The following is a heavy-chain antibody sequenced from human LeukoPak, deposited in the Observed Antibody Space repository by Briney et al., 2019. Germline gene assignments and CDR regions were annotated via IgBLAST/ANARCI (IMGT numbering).Heavy chain of an antibody. CDR2: IYYSGST. Sequence: TSETLSLTCTVSGGSISSSSYYWGWIRQPPGKGLEWIGSIYYSGSTYYNPSLKSRVTISVDTSKNQLSLKVSSVTAADTAVYYCARLSWFGELLSTYFDYWGQGTLVTVSS. CDR3: ARLSWFGELLSTYFDY. D-gene: IGHD3-10*01. CDR1: GGSISSSSYY. V-gene: IGHV4-39*01. J-gene: IGHJ4*02.